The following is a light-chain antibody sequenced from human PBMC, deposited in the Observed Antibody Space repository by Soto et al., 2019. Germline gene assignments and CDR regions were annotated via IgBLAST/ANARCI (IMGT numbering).Light chain of an antibody. J-gene: IGKJ2*01. V-gene: IGKV1-5*01. CDR2: DAS. CDR1: QSISSW. CDR3: QQYNTFPVT. Sequence: DIQMTQSPSTLSASVGDRVTITCRASQSISSWLAWYQQKAGKAPKLLIYDASTVESGVPTRFSGSGAGTEFTLSNSSLQPDDFATYYCQQYNTFPVTFGQGTKLEIK.